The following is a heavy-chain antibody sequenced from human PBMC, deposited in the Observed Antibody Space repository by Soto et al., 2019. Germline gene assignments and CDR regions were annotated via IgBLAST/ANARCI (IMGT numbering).Heavy chain of an antibody. CDR1: GGSFSGYY. CDR3: ARGPYDYIWGSYRPVRTNAFDI. Sequence: SETLSLTCAVYGGSFSGYYWSWIRQPPGKGLEWIGEINHSGSTNYNPSLKSRVTISVDTSKNQFSLKLSSVTAADTAVYYCARGPYDYIWGSYRPVRTNAFDIWGQGTMVTVSS. CDR2: INHSGST. V-gene: IGHV4-34*01. J-gene: IGHJ3*02. D-gene: IGHD3-16*02.